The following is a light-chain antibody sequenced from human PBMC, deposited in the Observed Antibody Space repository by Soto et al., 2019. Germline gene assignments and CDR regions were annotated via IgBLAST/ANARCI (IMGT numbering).Light chain of an antibody. Sequence: DIQMTQSPSSLSTSVGDRVTITCRASQSISTYLNWYQQKPRKAPKLLIYDASSLQSGVPSRFSGSGSGTDFTLTISSLQPGDFATYYCQQSYRTPRTFGGGTKVDIK. CDR3: QQSYRTPRT. J-gene: IGKJ4*01. CDR1: QSISTY. CDR2: DAS. V-gene: IGKV1-39*01.